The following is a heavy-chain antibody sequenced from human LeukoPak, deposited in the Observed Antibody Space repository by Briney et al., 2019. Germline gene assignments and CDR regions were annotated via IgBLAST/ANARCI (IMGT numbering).Heavy chain of an antibody. CDR3: ATIHPLYSRRWPFDY. J-gene: IGHJ4*02. V-gene: IGHV1-24*01. CDR1: GYTLTELS. Sequence: ASVKVSCKVSGYTLTELSMHWVRQAPGKGLEWMGGFDPEDGETIYAQKFQGRVTMTEDTSTDTAYMELSSLRSEDTAVYYFATIHPLYSRRWPFDYGGQGTLVPVS. D-gene: IGHD6-13*01. CDR2: FDPEDGET.